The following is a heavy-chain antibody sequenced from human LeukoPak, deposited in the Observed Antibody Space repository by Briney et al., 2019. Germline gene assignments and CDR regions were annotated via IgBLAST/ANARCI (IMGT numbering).Heavy chain of an antibody. D-gene: IGHD4-23*01. J-gene: IGHJ3*02. CDR1: GFSFSSYG. CDR3: ARSLIDYGGSYDAFGI. CDR2: IRSDGSKK. V-gene: IGHV3-30*02. Sequence: PGGSLRLSCAASGFSFSSYGMHCVRQAPGKGLEWMAFIRSDGSKKYYADSVKGRFTISRDNSKNTLYLQMNSLRAEDTAVYYCARSLIDYGGSYDAFGIWGQGTMVTISS.